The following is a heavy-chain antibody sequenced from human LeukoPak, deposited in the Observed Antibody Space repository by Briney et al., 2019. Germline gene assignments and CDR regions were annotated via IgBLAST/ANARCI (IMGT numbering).Heavy chain of an antibody. CDR3: ARVEGQQPNLYYFDY. CDR2: ISAYNGNT. Sequence: ASVKVSCKASGYTFTSYGISSVRQAPGQGLEWMGWISAYNGNTNYAQKLQGRVTMTTDTSTSTAYMELRSLRSDDTAVYYCARVEGQQPNLYYFDYWGQGTLVTVSS. V-gene: IGHV1-18*01. D-gene: IGHD6-13*01. CDR1: GYTFTSYG. J-gene: IGHJ4*02.